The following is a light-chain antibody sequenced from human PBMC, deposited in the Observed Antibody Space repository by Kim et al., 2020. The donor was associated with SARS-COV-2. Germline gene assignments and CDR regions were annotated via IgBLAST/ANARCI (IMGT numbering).Light chain of an antibody. V-gene: IGLV2-14*04. CDR3: CSYTISAWV. J-gene: IGLJ3*02. CDR1: SSDVGGYNF. Sequence: PGQSITISGTGTSSDVGGYNFVSWYQQHPGKAPELMIYDVSKRPSGVSNRFSGSKSGNTASLTISGLQAEDEADYYCCSYTISAWVFGGGTQLTVL. CDR2: DVS.